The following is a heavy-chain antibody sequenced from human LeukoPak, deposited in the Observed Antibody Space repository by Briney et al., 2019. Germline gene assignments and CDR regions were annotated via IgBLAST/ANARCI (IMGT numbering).Heavy chain of an antibody. Sequence: SETLSLTCAVSSYSIRSGYYWGWIRQPPGKGLEWIGSIYHSGSTYYNPSLKSRVTISVDTSKNQFSLKLSSVTAADTAVYYCARRWGGSGTWFDPWGQGTLVTVSS. J-gene: IGHJ5*02. V-gene: IGHV4-38-2*01. CDR3: ARRWGGSGTWFDP. CDR2: IYHSGST. CDR1: SYSIRSGYY. D-gene: IGHD6-25*01.